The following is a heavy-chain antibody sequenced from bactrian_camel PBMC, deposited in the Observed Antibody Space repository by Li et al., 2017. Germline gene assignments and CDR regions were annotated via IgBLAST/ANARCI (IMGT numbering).Heavy chain of an antibody. CDR2: IYTDGSKA. Sequence: HVQLVESGGDLVQPGGSLRLSCAASGFTFSSYHMSWVRQAPGKGPEWVSGIYTDGSKAFYVNSVKGRFTISRDNAKNTVVLEMNSLKLEDTALYYCTAGSWDRSNHWGQGTQVTVS. D-gene: IGHD6*01. CDR1: GFTFSSYH. CDR3: TAGSWDRSNH. V-gene: IGHV3S7*01. J-gene: IGHJ4*01.